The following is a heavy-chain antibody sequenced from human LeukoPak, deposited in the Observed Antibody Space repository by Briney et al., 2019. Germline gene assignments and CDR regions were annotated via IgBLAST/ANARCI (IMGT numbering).Heavy chain of an antibody. V-gene: IGHV4-38-2*02. CDR1: GYSISIGYY. D-gene: IGHD3-10*01. CDR2: IYHSGST. Sequence: PSETLSLTCTVSGYSISIGYYWGWIRQPPGKGLEWIGSIYHSGSTFYNLSLKSRVTMSVDMSKNQFSLKLSVTAADTAVYYRARVLDYYGSGSYGGDYWGQGTLVTVSS. CDR3: ARVLDYYGSGSYGGDY. J-gene: IGHJ4*02.